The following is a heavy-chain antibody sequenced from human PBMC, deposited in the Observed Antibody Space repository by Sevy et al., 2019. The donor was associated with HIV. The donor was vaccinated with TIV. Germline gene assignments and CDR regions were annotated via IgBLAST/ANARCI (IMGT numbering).Heavy chain of an antibody. D-gene: IGHD3-16*01. CDR2: IYHSGTT. Sequence: SETLSLTCAVSDGSIRSSNWWSWVRQSPGKGLEWIGEIYHSGTTNRNPSLKSRVTISIDKSKNFFSLKLSSVTAADTAVYYCARLTGGVDSGFQHWGQGTLVTVSS. J-gene: IGHJ1*01. CDR3: ARLTGGVDSGFQH. CDR1: DGSIRSSNW. V-gene: IGHV4-4*02.